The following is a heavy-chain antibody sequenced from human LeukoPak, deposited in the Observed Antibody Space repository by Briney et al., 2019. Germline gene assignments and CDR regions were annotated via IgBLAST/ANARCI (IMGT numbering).Heavy chain of an antibody. D-gene: IGHD2-2*01. CDR3: ARGGVVPAAIIQNWFDP. Sequence: SETLSVTCAVYGGSFCGYYWSWIRQPPRKGLEWIGEINHSGSTNYNPSLKSRVTISVDTSKNQFSLKLSSVTAADTAVYYCARGGVVPAAIIQNWFDPWGQGTLVTVSS. J-gene: IGHJ5*02. V-gene: IGHV4-34*01. CDR2: INHSGST. CDR1: GGSFCGYY.